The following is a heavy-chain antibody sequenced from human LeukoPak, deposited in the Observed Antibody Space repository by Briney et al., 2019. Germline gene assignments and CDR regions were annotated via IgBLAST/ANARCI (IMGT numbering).Heavy chain of an antibody. CDR3: AREFRKSVGWYFDL. V-gene: IGHV3-74*01. CDR1: GFTFSSYW. J-gene: IGHJ2*01. CDR2: INNEDSRT. Sequence: GGSLRLSCVASGFTFSSYWMHWVRQAPGKGLVWVSRINNEDSRTGYADSVKGRFTISRDNAKNTLYLQMRSLRAEDTAVYYCAREFRKSVGWYFDLWGRGTLVTVSS.